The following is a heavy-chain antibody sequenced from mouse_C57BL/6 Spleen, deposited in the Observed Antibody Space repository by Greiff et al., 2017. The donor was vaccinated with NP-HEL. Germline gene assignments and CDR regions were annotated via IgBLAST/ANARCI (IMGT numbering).Heavy chain of an antibody. CDR2: IDPETGGT. D-gene: IGHD1-1*01. V-gene: IGHV1-15*01. J-gene: IGHJ3*01. CDR1: GYTFTDYE. Sequence: QVQLQQSGAELVRPGASVTLSCKASGYTFTDYEMHWVKQTPVHGLEWIGAIDPETGGTAYNQKFKGKAILTADKSSSTAYMELRSLTSEDSAVYYCTRWWYYGSSAWFAYWGQGTLVTVSA. CDR3: TRWWYYGSSAWFAY.